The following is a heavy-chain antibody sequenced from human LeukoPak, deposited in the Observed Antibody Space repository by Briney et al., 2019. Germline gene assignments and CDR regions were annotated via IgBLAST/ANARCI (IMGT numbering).Heavy chain of an antibody. CDR3: ARAQGAFDI. Sequence: SETLSLTCSVSGYSISSAYYWGWIRQPPGKGLEWIGTMYHSGSTNYNPSLKSRVTISLDKSKNQVSLKLNSVTAADTAVYYCARAQGAFDIWGQGTMVTVSS. V-gene: IGHV4-38-2*02. J-gene: IGHJ3*02. CDR1: GYSISSAYY. CDR2: MYHSGST.